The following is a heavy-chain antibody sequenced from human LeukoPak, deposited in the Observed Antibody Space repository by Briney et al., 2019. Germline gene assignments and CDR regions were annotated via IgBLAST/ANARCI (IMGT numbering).Heavy chain of an antibody. V-gene: IGHV1-18*01. CDR3: ARDGLYSSGWYRFDP. CDR1: GYTFTSYG. Sequence: GASVKVSCKASGYTFTSYGISWVRQAPGQGLEWIGWISAYNGNTNYAQKLQGRVTMTTDTSTSTAYMELRSLRSDDTAVYYCARDGLYSSGWYRFDPWGQGTLVTVSS. CDR2: ISAYNGNT. J-gene: IGHJ5*02. D-gene: IGHD6-19*01.